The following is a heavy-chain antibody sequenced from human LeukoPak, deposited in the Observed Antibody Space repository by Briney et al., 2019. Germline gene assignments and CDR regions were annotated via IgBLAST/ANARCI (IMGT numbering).Heavy chain of an antibody. Sequence: GGSLRLSCAASGFTFSSYAMSWVRQAPGKGLEWVSTISGSGGTTYYADSVKGRFTISRDNSKNTLFLQMNSLRAEDTAVYFCARATTGNYFDYWGQGTLVTVSP. D-gene: IGHD1-1*01. CDR3: ARATTGNYFDY. V-gene: IGHV3-23*01. J-gene: IGHJ4*02. CDR1: GFTFSSYA. CDR2: ISGSGGTT.